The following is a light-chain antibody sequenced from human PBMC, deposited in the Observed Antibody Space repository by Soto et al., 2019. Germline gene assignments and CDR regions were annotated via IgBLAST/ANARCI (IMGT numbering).Light chain of an antibody. CDR3: QQYGSSPPYT. J-gene: IGKJ2*01. CDR1: HIVSSSY. CDR2: GAS. Sequence: EIVLTQSPGTLSLSPGERATLSCRASHIVSSSYLAWYQQKPGQAPRLLIYGASSRATGIPDRFSGSGSGTDFTLTISRLEPEDFAVYYCQQYGSSPPYTFGQGTRLEI. V-gene: IGKV3-20*01.